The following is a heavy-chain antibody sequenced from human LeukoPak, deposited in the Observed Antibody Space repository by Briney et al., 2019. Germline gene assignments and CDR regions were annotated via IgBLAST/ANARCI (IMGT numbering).Heavy chain of an antibody. CDR1: GGSISGSSYY. Sequence: SETLSLTCTVSGGSISGSSYYWGWIRQPPGKGLEWIGSIYYSGSTYYNPSLKSRVTISVDTSKNQFSLKLSSVTAADTAVYYCARRETNWGYKSFDYWGQGTLVTVSS. CDR3: ARRETNWGYKSFDY. CDR2: IYYSGST. J-gene: IGHJ4*02. V-gene: IGHV4-39*01. D-gene: IGHD7-27*01.